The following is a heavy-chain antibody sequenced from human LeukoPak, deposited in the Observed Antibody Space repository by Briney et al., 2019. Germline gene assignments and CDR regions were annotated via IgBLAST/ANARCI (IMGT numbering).Heavy chain of an antibody. CDR3: ARVRYDFWSGYYHWYFDL. V-gene: IGHV4-4*07. J-gene: IGHJ2*01. D-gene: IGHD3-3*01. Sequence: PSETLSLTCTVSGGSIRSYYWSWIRQPAGKGLEWIWRIYTSGSTNYNPSLKSRVTMSVDTSKNQFSLKLSSVTAADTAVYYCARVRYDFWSGYYHWYFDLWGRGTLVTVSP. CDR1: GGSIRSYY. CDR2: IYTSGST.